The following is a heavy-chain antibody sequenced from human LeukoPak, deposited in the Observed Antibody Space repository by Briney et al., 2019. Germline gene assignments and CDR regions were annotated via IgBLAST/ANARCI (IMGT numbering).Heavy chain of an antibody. CDR3: ARGRLVPPRGSYYFDY. CDR2: INHSGST. J-gene: IGHJ4*02. D-gene: IGHD2-8*01. Sequence: SETLSLTCAVYGGSFSGYYWSWIRQPPGKGLEWIGEINHSGSTNYNPSLKSRVTTSVDTSKNQFSLKLSSVTAADTAVYYCARGRLVPPRGSYYFDYWGQGTLVTVSS. V-gene: IGHV4-34*01. CDR1: GGSFSGYY.